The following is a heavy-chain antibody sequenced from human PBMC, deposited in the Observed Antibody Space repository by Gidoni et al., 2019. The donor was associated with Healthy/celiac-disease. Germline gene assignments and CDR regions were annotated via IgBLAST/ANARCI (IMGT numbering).Heavy chain of an antibody. J-gene: IGHJ4*02. V-gene: IGHV3-73*02. CDR1: GFTFSGSA. CDR2: IRSKANSDAT. Sequence: EVQLVESGGGLVQPGGSLKLSCAASGFTFSGSAMHWVRQASGKGLEWVGRIRSKANSDATAYAASVKGRFTISRDDSKNTAYLQMNSLKTEDTAVYYCTRESGPTDWHNDYWGQGTLVTVSS. D-gene: IGHD3-3*01. CDR3: TRESGPTDWHNDY.